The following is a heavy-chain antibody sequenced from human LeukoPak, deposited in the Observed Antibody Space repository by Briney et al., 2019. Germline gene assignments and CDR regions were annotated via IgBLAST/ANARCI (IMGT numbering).Heavy chain of an antibody. CDR3: ARDYSYGFLN. V-gene: IGHV3-11*04. D-gene: IGHD5-18*01. J-gene: IGHJ4*02. Sequence: GGSLRLSCAASGFTFSGHYMTWIRQAPGKGLEWVSYISDSGNTMYYADSVKGRFTISRDNAKNSLYLQMNSLRAEDTAVYYCARDYSYGFLNWGQGTLVTVSS. CDR2: ISDSGNTM. CDR1: GFTFSGHY.